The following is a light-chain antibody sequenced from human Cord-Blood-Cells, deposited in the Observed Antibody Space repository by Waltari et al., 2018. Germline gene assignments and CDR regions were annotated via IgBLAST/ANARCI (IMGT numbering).Light chain of an antibody. Sequence: ETVLTQSPGTLSLSPGERATLSCRASQSVSSSYLAWYQQQPCQAPRLLIYGASSRAAGIADRFSGSGTGTDCTRTISILEPEDFAVYYCQQYGSSPYSVGQGTKLEIK. CDR2: GAS. CDR3: QQYGSSPYS. V-gene: IGKV3-20*01. CDR1: QSVSSSY. J-gene: IGKJ2*03.